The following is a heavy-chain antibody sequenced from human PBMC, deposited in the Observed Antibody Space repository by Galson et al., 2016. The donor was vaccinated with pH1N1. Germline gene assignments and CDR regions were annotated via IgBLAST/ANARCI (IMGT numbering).Heavy chain of an antibody. CDR3: AKDHFGYDQSGAFDF. CDR1: KFTFSNYG. D-gene: IGHD1-14*01. J-gene: IGHJ3*01. V-gene: IGHV3-30*18. CDR2: ISYDGNNK. Sequence: SLRLSCAASKFTFSNYGMHWVRQAPGKGLEWVAVISYDGNNKYYADSVKGRFTISRDNSKKTLYLQMNSLRAEDTAGYYCAKDHFGYDQSGAFDFWGQGTMVTVSS.